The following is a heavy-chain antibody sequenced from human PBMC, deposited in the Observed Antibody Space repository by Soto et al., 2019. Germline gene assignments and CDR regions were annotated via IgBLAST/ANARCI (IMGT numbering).Heavy chain of an antibody. CDR1: GGSISSGDYY. CDR2: IYYSGST. D-gene: IGHD3-3*01. CDR3: ARERLGEEIFGVVITTNWFDP. Sequence: SETLSLTCTVSGGSISSGDYYWSWIRQPPGKGLEWIGYIYYSGSTYYNPSLKSRVTISVDTSKNQFSLKLSSVTAADTAVYYCARERLGEEIFGVVITTNWFDPWGQGTLVTVSS. V-gene: IGHV4-30-4*01. J-gene: IGHJ5*02.